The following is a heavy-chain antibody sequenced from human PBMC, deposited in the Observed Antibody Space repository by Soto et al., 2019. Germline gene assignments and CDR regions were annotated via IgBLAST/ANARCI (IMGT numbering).Heavy chain of an antibody. V-gene: IGHV3-30*03. CDR1: GFTFSSYG. J-gene: IGHJ5*02. Sequence: GGSLRLSCAASGFTFSSYGMHWVRQAPGKGLEWVAVISYDGSNKYYADSVKGRFTISRDNSKNTLYLQMNSLRAEDTAVYYCECLEFAPWGQGTLVTVSS. CDR2: ISYDGSNK. CDR3: ECLEFAP.